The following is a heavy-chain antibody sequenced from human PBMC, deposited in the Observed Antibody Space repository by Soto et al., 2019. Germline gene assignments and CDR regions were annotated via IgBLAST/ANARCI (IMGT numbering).Heavy chain of an antibody. CDR1: GFTCTSSA. J-gene: IGHJ6*02. CDR2: IVVGSGNT. CDR3: AADVDIVGAYYYYGLDV. D-gene: IGHD5-12*01. V-gene: IGHV1-58*01. Sequence: QMQLVQSGPEVKKPGTSVKVSCKASGFTCTSSAVPWVRQARGQRREWIGWIVVGSGNTNYAQQFQERVTITRDMSTSTAYMELSSMRSEDTAVYYCAADVDIVGAYYYYGLDVWGQGTTVTVSS.